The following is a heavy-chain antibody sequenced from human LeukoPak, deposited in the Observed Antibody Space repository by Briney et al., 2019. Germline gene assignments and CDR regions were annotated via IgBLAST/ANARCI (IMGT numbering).Heavy chain of an antibody. CDR3: ARGGGPPKPPRVYGMDV. D-gene: IGHD3-3*01. V-gene: IGHV4-30-2*01. CDR1: GGSISSGGYS. Sequence: SQTLSLTCAVSGGSISSGGYSWSWIRQPPGKGLEWIGYIYQSGSTYYNPSLKSRVTISVDRSKNQFSLKLSSVTAADTAVYYCARGGGPPKPPRVYGMDVWGKGTTVTVSS. CDR2: IYQSGST. J-gene: IGHJ6*04.